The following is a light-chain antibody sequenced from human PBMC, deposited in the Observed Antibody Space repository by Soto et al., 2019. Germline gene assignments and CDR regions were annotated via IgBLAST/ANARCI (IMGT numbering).Light chain of an antibody. CDR3: SSYTSSNTVV. V-gene: IGLV2-14*01. CDR1: SSDIGGYNF. CDR2: EVS. J-gene: IGLJ2*01. Sequence: QSALTQPASVSGSPGQSITFSCTGTSSDIGGYNFVSWYQQHPGKAPKLMIYEVSHRPSGVSNRFSGSKSGNTASLTISGLQAEDEADYYCSSYTSSNTVVFGGGTKVTVL.